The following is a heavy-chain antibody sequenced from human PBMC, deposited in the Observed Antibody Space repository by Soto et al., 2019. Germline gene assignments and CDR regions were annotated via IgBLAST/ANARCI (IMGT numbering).Heavy chain of an antibody. CDR3: ARDASAYDGGWYQRGFDP. D-gene: IGHD6-19*01. V-gene: IGHV3-33*01. Sequence: GGSLRLSCAASGFTFSTYGMHWVRQAPGKGLEWVAIIWYDGSNKYYADSVKGRFTTSRDDSKNTLYLQMNSLRVEDTAVYFCARDASAYDGGWYQRGFDPWGQGTLVTVSS. CDR2: IWYDGSNK. CDR1: GFTFSTYG. J-gene: IGHJ5*02.